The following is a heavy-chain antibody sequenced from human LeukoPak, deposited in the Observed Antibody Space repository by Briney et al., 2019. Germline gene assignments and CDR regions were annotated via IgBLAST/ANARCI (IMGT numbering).Heavy chain of an antibody. V-gene: IGHV3-23*01. D-gene: IGHD2-2*02. CDR2: ISGSGGST. J-gene: IGHJ4*02. CDR3: AKAVCSSTSCYTDY. CDR1: GFTFSSYA. Sequence: GGSLRLSCAASGFTFSSYAMSWVRRAPGKGLEWVSAISGSGGSTYYADSVKGRFTISRDNSKNTLYLQMNSLRAEDTAVYYCAKAVCSSTSCYTDYWGQGTLVTVSS.